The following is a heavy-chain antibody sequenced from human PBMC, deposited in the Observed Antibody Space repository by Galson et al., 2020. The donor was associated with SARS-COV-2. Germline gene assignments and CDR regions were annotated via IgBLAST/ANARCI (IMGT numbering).Heavy chain of an antibody. Sequence: GESLKISCKASGYTFTGYYMHWVRQAPGQGLEWMGWINPNSGGTNYAQKFQGRVTMTRDTSISTAYMELSRLRSDDTAVYYCARDLHYDILTGYYNRAGYYYCMDVWGQGTTVTVSS. V-gene: IGHV1-2*02. CDR3: ARDLHYDILTGYYNRAGYYYCMDV. J-gene: IGHJ6*02. CDR2: INPNSGGT. D-gene: IGHD3-9*01. CDR1: GYTFTGYY.